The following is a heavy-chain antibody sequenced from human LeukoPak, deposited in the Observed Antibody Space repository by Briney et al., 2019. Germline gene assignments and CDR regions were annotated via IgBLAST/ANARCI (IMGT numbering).Heavy chain of an antibody. CDR3: AINGCYRGVCDFDV. V-gene: IGHV3-7*01. Sequence: PGGSLRLSCAASGFTFSSYSMNWVRQAPGKGLEWVANIKQDGSEKYYVDSVKGRFTISRDNARNSLYLQMNSLRAEDTAVYYCAINGCYRGVCDFDVWGQGTMVTVSS. CDR2: IKQDGSEK. CDR1: GFTFSSYS. J-gene: IGHJ3*01. D-gene: IGHD2-21*01.